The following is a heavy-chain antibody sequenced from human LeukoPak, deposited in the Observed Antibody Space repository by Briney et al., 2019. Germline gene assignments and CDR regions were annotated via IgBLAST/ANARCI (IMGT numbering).Heavy chain of an antibody. CDR2: INHSGST. Sequence: PSETLSLTCAVYGGSFSGYYWSWIRQPPGKGLEWIGEINHSGSTNYNPSLKGRVTISVDTSKNQFSLKLSSVTAADTAVYYCARGLFEAGYYGFFDYWGQGTLVTVSS. CDR1: GGSFSGYY. CDR3: ARGLFEAGYYGFFDY. V-gene: IGHV4-34*01. J-gene: IGHJ4*02. D-gene: IGHD3-22*01.